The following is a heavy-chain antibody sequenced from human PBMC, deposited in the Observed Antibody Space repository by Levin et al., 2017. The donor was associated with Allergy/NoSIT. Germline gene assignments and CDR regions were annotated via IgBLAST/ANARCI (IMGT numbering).Heavy chain of an antibody. CDR3: ARHGKTSLRFDAFDI. CDR1: GYTFTSHW. V-gene: IGHV5-51*01. J-gene: IGHJ3*02. Sequence: GESLKISCKGSGYTFTSHWIGWVRQMPGKGLEWMGIIYPSDSDTRYSPSFQGQVTISADKSLSTAYLQGSSLKASDTAIYYCARHGKTSLRFDAFDIWGQGTMVTVSS. CDR2: IYPSDSDT.